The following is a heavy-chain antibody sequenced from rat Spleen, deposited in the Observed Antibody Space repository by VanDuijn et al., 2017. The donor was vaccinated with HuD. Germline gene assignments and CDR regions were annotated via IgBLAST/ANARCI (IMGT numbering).Heavy chain of an antibody. D-gene: IGHD1-9*01. Sequence: EVQLVESGGGLVQPGRSMKLSCAASGFTFSSFPMAWVRQAPTKGLEWVATISTSGGSTYYRDSVKGRFTISRDNAKNTLYLQMDSLRSEDTATYYCARGGYNYGWFAYWGQGTLVTVSS. CDR2: ISTSGGST. CDR1: GFTFSSFP. J-gene: IGHJ3*01. CDR3: ARGGYNYGWFAY. V-gene: IGHV5-46*01.